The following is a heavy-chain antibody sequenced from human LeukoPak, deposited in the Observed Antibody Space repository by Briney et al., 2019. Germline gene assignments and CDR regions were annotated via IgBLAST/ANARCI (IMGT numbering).Heavy chain of an antibody. D-gene: IGHD1-26*01. J-gene: IGHJ4*02. Sequence: PGGSLRLSCAVSGFPCSDHHMDWVRQAPGKRLEWVGRIRNKGNSVSTEYSASVKGRFSISRDDSKNSVYLQMNSLKTEDTAVYYCTRYRVGATTGFDYWGEGTLVTVSS. V-gene: IGHV3-72*01. CDR2: IRNKGNSVST. CDR3: TRYRVGATTGFDY. CDR1: GFPCSDHH.